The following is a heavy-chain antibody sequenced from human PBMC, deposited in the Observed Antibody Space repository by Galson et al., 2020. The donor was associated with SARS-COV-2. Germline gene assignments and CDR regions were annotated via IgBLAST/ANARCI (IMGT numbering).Heavy chain of an antibody. CDR3: ARDVRDYSDGDWLYYGLDV. CDR1: GYTFTSYY. D-gene: IGHD2-21*02. Sequence: ASVKVSCKASGYTFTSYYMHWVRQAPGQGLEYLGWISTYNGDTWYGQKAQGRLTLTTDRSTATAYLELKNLRSDDTAVYFCARDVRDYSDGDWLYYGLDVWGQGTTVIVSS. J-gene: IGHJ6*02. CDR2: ISTYNGDT. V-gene: IGHV1-18*04.